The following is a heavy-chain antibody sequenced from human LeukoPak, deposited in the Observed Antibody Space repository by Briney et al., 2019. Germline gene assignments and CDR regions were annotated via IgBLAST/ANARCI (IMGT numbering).Heavy chain of an antibody. Sequence: SETLSLTCTVSGGSISSYYWSWIRQPPGKGLEWIGYIYYSGSTNYNPSLKSRVTISVDTSKNQFSLKLSSVTAADTAVYYCARDPGGPRAYYYYMDVWGKGTTVTISS. CDR2: IYYSGST. D-gene: IGHD3-16*01. CDR3: ARDPGGPRAYYYYMDV. CDR1: GGSISSYY. J-gene: IGHJ6*03. V-gene: IGHV4-59*12.